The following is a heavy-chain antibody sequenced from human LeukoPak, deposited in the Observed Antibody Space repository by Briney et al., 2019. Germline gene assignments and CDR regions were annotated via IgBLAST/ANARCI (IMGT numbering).Heavy chain of an antibody. V-gene: IGHV3-48*03. CDR1: GFTFSSYE. Sequence: PGGSLRLSCAASGFTFSSYEMNWVRQAPGKGLEWVSYISSSSSTIYYADSVKGRFTISRDNAKNSLYVQINSLRAEDTAVYYCARPSNWGGFDYWGQGTLVTVSS. D-gene: IGHD7-27*01. J-gene: IGHJ4*02. CDR2: ISSSSSTI. CDR3: ARPSNWGGFDY.